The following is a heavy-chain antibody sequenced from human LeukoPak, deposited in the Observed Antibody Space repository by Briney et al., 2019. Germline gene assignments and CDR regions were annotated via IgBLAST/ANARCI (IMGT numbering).Heavy chain of an antibody. Sequence: SETLSLTCAVYGGSFSGYYWSWIRQPPGKGLEWIGEINHSGSTNYNPSLKSRVTISVDTPKNQFSLKLSSVTAADTAVYYCARVRGYCSSTSCYTRNYYYYGMDVWGQGATVTVSS. J-gene: IGHJ6*02. D-gene: IGHD2-2*02. CDR3: ARVRGYCSSTSCYTRNYYYYGMDV. V-gene: IGHV4-34*01. CDR1: GGSFSGYY. CDR2: INHSGST.